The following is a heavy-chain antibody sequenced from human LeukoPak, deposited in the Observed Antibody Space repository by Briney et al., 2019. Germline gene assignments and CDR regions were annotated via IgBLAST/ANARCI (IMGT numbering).Heavy chain of an antibody. D-gene: IGHD1-1*01. V-gene: IGHV1-69*06. CDR2: ITPIFGTA. Sequence: SVKVSCKASGGTFSSYAISWVRQAPGQGLEWMGGITPIFGTANYAQKFQGRVTITADKSTSTAYMELSSLRSEDTAVYYCAREGFGTTGTTYWLDPWGQGTLVTVSS. J-gene: IGHJ5*02. CDR1: GGTFSSYA. CDR3: AREGFGTTGTTYWLDP.